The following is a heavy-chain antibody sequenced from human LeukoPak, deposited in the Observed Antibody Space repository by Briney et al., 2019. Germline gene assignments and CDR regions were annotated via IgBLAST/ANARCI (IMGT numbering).Heavy chain of an antibody. CDR2: IYYSGST. Sequence: SETLSLTCTVSGGSISSYYWSWIRQPPGKGLEWIGYIYYSGSTNYNPSLKSRVTISVDTSKNQFSLKLSSVTAADTAVYYCAGGGMYYYDSSGYLRGNWFDPWGQGTLVTVSS. V-gene: IGHV4-59*08. J-gene: IGHJ5*02. D-gene: IGHD3-22*01. CDR3: AGGGMYYYDSSGYLRGNWFDP. CDR1: GGSISSYY.